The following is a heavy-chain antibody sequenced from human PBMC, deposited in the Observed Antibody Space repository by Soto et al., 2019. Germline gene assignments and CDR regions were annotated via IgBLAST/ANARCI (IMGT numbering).Heavy chain of an antibody. V-gene: IGHV3-30-3*01. J-gene: IGHJ2*01. CDR2: VSYDGTNQ. Sequence: QVQLVESGGGVVQPGRSLRLSCAASGFTFSNYAMHWVRQTPGKGLEWVAIVSYDGTNQYYADSVKGRFTISRDNSENARYLQMNSRRAEGTALYYCARDGATHTWRPGYFVLWGRGTLVTVSS. CDR1: GFTFSNYA. D-gene: IGHD3-3*01. CDR3: ARDGATHTWRPGYFVL.